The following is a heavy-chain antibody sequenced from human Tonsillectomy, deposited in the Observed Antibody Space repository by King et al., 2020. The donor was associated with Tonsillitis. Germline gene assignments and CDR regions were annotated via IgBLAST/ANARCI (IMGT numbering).Heavy chain of an antibody. D-gene: IGHD1-26*01. V-gene: IGHV3-11*05. CDR3: ARARIVGAPGGDYYYMDV. CDR1: GCTFRGYY. CDR2: MSRRSSYT. J-gene: IGHJ6*03. Sequence: GGGGGGPGGARRLSCAAAGCTFRGYYMSWIRQAPGKGLEWVSHMSRRSSYTNYADSVKGRFTISRDNAKHSLYLPMNRLRAEDTAVYYWARARIVGAPGGDYYYMDVWGKGTTVTVSS.